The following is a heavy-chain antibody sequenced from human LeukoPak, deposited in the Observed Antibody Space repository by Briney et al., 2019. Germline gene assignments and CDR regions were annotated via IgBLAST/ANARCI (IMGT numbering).Heavy chain of an antibody. Sequence: ASVKVSCKASGYTFTGYYMHWVRQAPGQGLEWMGWINPNSGGTNYAQKFQGRVTMTRDTSISTAYMELSRLRFDDTAVCYCALTDYYDSSGYSIWGQGTMVTVSS. CDR1: GYTFTGYY. CDR3: ALTDYYDSSGYSI. V-gene: IGHV1-2*02. J-gene: IGHJ3*02. CDR2: INPNSGGT. D-gene: IGHD3-22*01.